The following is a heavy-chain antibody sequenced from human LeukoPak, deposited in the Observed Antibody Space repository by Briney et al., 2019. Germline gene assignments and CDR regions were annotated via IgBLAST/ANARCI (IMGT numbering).Heavy chain of an antibody. D-gene: IGHD6-19*01. V-gene: IGHV3-30-3*01. J-gene: IGHJ4*02. CDR3: ARDSEPLGGWYGGSYYFDY. CDR2: LSYDGSNK. CDR1: GFTFSSYA. Sequence: GRSLRLSCAASGFTFSSYAMHWVRQAPGKGLEWVAVLSYDGSNKYYADSVKGRFTISRDNSKNTLYLQMNSLRAEDTAVYYCARDSEPLGGWYGGSYYFDYWGQGTLVTVSS.